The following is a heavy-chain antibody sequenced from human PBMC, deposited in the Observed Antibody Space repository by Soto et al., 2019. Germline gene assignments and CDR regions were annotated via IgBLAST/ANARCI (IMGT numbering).Heavy chain of an antibody. Sequence: SETLSLTCTVSGGSISSGGYYWSWIRQHPGKGLEWIGYIYYSGSTYYNPSLKSRFTISVDTSKNPFSLKLSSVTAADTAVYYCVVAGAAEGTPYLVYWGQGTLVTVSS. V-gene: IGHV4-31*03. J-gene: IGHJ4*01. CDR1: GGSISSGGYY. CDR3: VVAGAAEGTPYLVY. CDR2: IYYSGST. D-gene: IGHD6-13*01.